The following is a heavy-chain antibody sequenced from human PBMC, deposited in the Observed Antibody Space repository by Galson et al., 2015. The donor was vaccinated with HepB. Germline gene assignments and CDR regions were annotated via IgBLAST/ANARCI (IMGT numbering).Heavy chain of an antibody. CDR2: IYYSGST. Sequence: LSLTCTVSGGSISSGDYYWSWIRQPPGKGLEWIGYIYYSGSTYYNPSLKSRVTISVDTSKNQFSLKLSSVTAADTAVYYCARVRGFWSGYPDYWGQGTLVTVSS. V-gene: IGHV4-30-4*01. CDR3: ARVRGFWSGYPDY. J-gene: IGHJ4*02. D-gene: IGHD3-3*01. CDR1: GGSISSGDYY.